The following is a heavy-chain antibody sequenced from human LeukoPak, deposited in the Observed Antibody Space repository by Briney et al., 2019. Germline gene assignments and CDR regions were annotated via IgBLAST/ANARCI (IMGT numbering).Heavy chain of an antibody. CDR3: ARDRPIEWELVNAFDI. Sequence: SETLSLTCTVSGGSISSYYWSWIRQPAGKGLEWIGRIYTSGGTNYNPSLKSRVTMSVDTSKNQFSLKLSSVTAADTAVYYCARDRPIEWELVNAFDIWGQGTMVTVSS. J-gene: IGHJ3*02. D-gene: IGHD1-26*01. CDR2: IYTSGGT. V-gene: IGHV4-4*07. CDR1: GGSISSYY.